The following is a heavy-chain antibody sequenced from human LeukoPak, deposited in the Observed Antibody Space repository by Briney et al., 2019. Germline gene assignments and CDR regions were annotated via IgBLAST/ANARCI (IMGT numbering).Heavy chain of an antibody. J-gene: IGHJ6*02. CDR1: GFTFSSYA. CDR2: ISGSGGST. Sequence: GGSLRLSCAASGFTFSSYAMSWVRQAPGKGLEWVSAISGSGGSTYYADSVKGRFTISRGNSKNTLYLQMNSLRAEDTAVYYCARYYDSSGYYYGAYYYGMDVWGQGTTVTVSS. CDR3: ARYYDSSGYYYGAYYYGMDV. D-gene: IGHD3-22*01. V-gene: IGHV3-23*01.